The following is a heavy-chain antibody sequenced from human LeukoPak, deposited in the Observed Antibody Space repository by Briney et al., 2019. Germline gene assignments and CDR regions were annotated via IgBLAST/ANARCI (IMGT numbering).Heavy chain of an antibody. D-gene: IGHD2-2*01. J-gene: IGHJ4*02. CDR2: IKQDGSEK. Sequence: GGSLRLSCAASGFTFSSYWMGWVRQAPGKGLEWVANIKQDGSEKYYVDSVKGRFTISRDNAKNSLYLQMNSLRAEDTAVYYCARGYCSSTSCYDHFDYWGQGTLVTVSS. CDR1: GFTFSSYW. V-gene: IGHV3-7*01. CDR3: ARGYCSSTSCYDHFDY.